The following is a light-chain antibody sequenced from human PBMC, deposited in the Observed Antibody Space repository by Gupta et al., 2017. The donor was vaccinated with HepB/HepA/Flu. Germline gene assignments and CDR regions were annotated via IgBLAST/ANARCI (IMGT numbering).Light chain of an antibody. CDR2: QDS. CDR1: KLGDKY. Sequence: SYELTQPPSVSVSPRQTASITCSGDKLGDKYACWYQQKPGQSPVLVIYQDSKRPSGIPERFSDSNSGTTATLTIRGTQAMDEADYYCQAWDSSTVVFGGGTKLTVL. V-gene: IGLV3-1*01. J-gene: IGLJ2*01. CDR3: QAWDSSTVV.